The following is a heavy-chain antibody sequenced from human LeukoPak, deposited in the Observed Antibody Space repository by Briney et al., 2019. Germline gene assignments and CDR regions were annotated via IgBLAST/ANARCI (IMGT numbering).Heavy chain of an antibody. V-gene: IGHV4-59*01. CDR2: IYYSGST. Sequence: SETLSLTCTVSGGSISSYYWSWIRQPAGKGLEWIGYIYYSGSTNHNPSLKSRVTISVDTSKNQFSLKLSSLTAADTAVYYCARVPDSNYPYYFDYWGQGTLVTVSS. CDR1: GGSISSYY. D-gene: IGHD4-11*01. CDR3: ARVPDSNYPYYFDY. J-gene: IGHJ4*02.